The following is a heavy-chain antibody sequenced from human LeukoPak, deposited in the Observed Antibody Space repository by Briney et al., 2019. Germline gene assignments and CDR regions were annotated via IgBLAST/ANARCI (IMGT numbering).Heavy chain of an antibody. V-gene: IGHV3-7*03. CDR3: ARELWFGEPSGNYGMDV. Sequence: PGGSLRLSCAASGFTFSSYWMSWVRQAPGKGLEWVANIKQDGSEKCYVDSVKGRFTISRDNAKNSLYLQMNSLRAEDTAVYYCARELWFGEPSGNYGMDVWGKGTTVTVSS. D-gene: IGHD3-10*01. CDR1: GFTFSSYW. CDR2: IKQDGSEK. J-gene: IGHJ6*04.